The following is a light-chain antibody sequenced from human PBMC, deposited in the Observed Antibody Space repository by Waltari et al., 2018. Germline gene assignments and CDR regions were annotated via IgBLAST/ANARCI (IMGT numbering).Light chain of an antibody. CDR3: QQYDTSPAT. CDR1: QSLRVAY. Sequence: EIVLTQSPGTLSLSPGERATLSCRASQSLRVAYLAWYQQKAGQAPRLLIYVAMYRASDIPDRFSGSGSGTDFTLTISRLEPEDFAVYYCQQYDTSPATFGQGTKLEIK. CDR2: VAM. J-gene: IGKJ2*01. V-gene: IGKV3-20*01.